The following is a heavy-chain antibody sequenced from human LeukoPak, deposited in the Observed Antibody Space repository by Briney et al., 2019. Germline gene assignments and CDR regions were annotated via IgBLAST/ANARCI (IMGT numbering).Heavy chain of an antibody. CDR2: IYYSGST. V-gene: IGHV4-59*01. CDR3: ARVDSSRWYATFDY. D-gene: IGHD6-13*01. J-gene: IGHJ4*02. CDR1: GGSISSYY. Sequence: MSSETLSLTCTVSGGSISSYYWSWIRQPPGKGLEWIGYIYYSGSTYYNPSLKSRVTMSVDTSQSHFSLKLSSVTAADTAVYFCARVDSSRWYATFDYWGQGTLVTVSS.